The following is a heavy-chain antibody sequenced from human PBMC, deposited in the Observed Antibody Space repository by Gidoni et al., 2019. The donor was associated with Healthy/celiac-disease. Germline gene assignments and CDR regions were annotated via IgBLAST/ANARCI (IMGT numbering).Heavy chain of an antibody. CDR1: GGTFSSYT. J-gene: IGHJ6*02. CDR2: IIPILGIA. D-gene: IGHD2-2*01. CDR3: ARGLGVVPAATGYYYYGMDV. Sequence: QVQLVQSGAEVKKPGSSVKVSCKASGGTFSSYTISWVRPAPGQGLEWMGRIIPILGIANYAQKFQGIVTITADKATSTAYMELSSLRSEDTAVYYCARGLGVVPAATGYYYYGMDVWGQGTTVTVSS. V-gene: IGHV1-69*02.